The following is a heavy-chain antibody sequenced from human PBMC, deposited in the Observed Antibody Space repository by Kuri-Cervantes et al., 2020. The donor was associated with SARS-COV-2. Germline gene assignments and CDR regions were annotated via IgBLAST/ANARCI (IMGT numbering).Heavy chain of an antibody. CDR2: FYYSGST. CDR1: GGPISSYY. Sequence: SETLSPTCTASGGPISSYYWSWIRQPPGQGREWLGYFYYSGSTKYNPSLESRVTISLDTSRTQYSLKLSSVTAADSAVYYCARSGYYSRGVTYYYMDVWDKGTTVTVSS. CDR3: ARSGYYSRGVTYYYMDV. J-gene: IGHJ6*03. V-gene: IGHV4-59*12. D-gene: IGHD3-22*01.